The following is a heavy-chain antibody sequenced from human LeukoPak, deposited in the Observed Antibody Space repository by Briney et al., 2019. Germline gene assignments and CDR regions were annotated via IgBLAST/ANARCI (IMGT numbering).Heavy chain of an antibody. D-gene: IGHD1-14*01. V-gene: IGHV1-69*13. J-gene: IGHJ1*01. CDR3: ARDSSEFRSLLFH. CDR2: IAPMFGTS. CDR1: GGTFSRHT. Sequence: ASVKVSCKASGGTFSRHTISWVRQSPGQGLEWMGGIAPMFGTSNYAQKFRGRVTITADESTSTAYVELSSLRSEDTAVYYCARDSSEFRSLLFHWGQGTLVTVSS.